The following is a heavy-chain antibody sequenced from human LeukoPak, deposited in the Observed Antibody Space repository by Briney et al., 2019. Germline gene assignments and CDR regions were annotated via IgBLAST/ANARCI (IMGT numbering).Heavy chain of an antibody. CDR1: GFTFSSYW. Sequence: GGSLRLSCAASGFTFSSYWMSWVRQAPGKGLEWVANIKRDGSEKYYVDSVKGRFTISRDNAKNSLFLQMNSLRAEDTAIYYCTTDTWYSAGHWGQGTLVTVSS. CDR3: TTDTWYSAGH. D-gene: IGHD2-15*01. V-gene: IGHV3-7*03. J-gene: IGHJ4*02. CDR2: IKRDGSEK.